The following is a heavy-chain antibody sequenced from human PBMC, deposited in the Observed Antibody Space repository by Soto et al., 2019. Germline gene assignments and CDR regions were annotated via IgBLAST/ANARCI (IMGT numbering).Heavy chain of an antibody. V-gene: IGHV3-23*01. CDR3: AKERDDYRNYGFDY. Sequence: EVQLLESGGGLVQPGGSLRLSCAASGFTFTNYAMTWVRQAPGKGLEWVSISSGSGSGGSTNYADSVKGRFTISRDNSKNTLYRQMNSLRVEDTAVYYCAKERDDYRNYGFDYWGQGTLVTVSS. J-gene: IGHJ4*02. CDR1: GFTFTNYA. D-gene: IGHD4-4*01. CDR2: SSGSGSGGST.